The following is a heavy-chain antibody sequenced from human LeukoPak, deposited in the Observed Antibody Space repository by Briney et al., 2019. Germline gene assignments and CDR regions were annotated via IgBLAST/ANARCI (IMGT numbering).Heavy chain of an antibody. CDR3: ARDNSMGDYAWWFDP. D-gene: IGHD1-26*01. CDR1: GYAFTRHY. J-gene: IGHJ5*02. Sequence: ASVKVSCKASGYAFTRHYMHWVRQAPGQGLEWMGLINPSGSSTIYAQKFQGRVTMTRDMSTSTDYMELSSLRSEDTAVYYCARDNSMGDYAWWFDPWGQGTLVTVSS. CDR2: INPSGSST. V-gene: IGHV1-46*01.